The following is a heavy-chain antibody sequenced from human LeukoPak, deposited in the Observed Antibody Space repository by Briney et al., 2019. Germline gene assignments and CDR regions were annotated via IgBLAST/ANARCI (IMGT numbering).Heavy chain of an antibody. D-gene: IGHD5-12*01. CDR3: ARAEIVATHADY. V-gene: IGHV1-18*01. J-gene: IGHJ4*02. Sequence: GASVKVSCKASGYTFTSYGITWVRQAPGQGLEWMGWISAYNAYTYYAQKLQGRVTMTTDTSTSTAYMELRSLRSDDTAVYYCARAEIVATHADYWGQGTLVTVSS. CDR1: GYTFTSYG. CDR2: ISAYNAYT.